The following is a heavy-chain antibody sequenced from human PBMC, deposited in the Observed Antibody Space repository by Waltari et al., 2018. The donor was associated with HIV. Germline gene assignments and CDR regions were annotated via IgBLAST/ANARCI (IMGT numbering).Heavy chain of an antibody. V-gene: IGHV4-39*01. CDR1: GASISSSSYY. CDR3: ARLRFHSLYDFDS. CDR2: IYYSVTA. J-gene: IGHJ4*02. Sequence: QLHLQESGPGLVKPSETLSLTCSVSGASISSSSYYWAWIRQPPGKGLEWIGAIYYSVTAYYDPSVKSRISASLDASKNELSLKLTSVTATDTALYYCARLRFHSLYDFDSWGPGILVTVSS. D-gene: IGHD3-16*01.